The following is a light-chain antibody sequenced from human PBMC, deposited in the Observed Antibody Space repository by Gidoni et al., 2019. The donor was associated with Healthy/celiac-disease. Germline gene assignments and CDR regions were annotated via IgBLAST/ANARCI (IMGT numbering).Light chain of an antibody. Sequence: DIVMTQSPDSLAVSLGERATINCKSSQSVLYSPNNKNYLAWYQQKPGQPPKLLIYWASTRESGVPDRFSGSGSGTDFTLTISSLQAEDVAVYYCQQYYSTPITFXQXTRLEIK. CDR2: WAS. CDR1: QSVLYSPNNKNY. V-gene: IGKV4-1*01. CDR3: QQYYSTPIT. J-gene: IGKJ5*01.